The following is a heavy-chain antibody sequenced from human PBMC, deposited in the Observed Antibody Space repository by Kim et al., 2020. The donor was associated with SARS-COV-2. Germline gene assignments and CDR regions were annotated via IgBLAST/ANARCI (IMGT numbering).Heavy chain of an antibody. CDR2: ISSSGSTI. Sequence: GGSLRLSCAASGFTFSGYTMNWVRQAPGKGLEWVSYISSSGSTIYYADSVKGRFTISRDNAKNSLYLQMNSLRDEDTAVYYCARAPYRSSPIPVFDYWGQGTLVTVSS. J-gene: IGHJ4*02. D-gene: IGHD6-13*01. CDR1: GFTFSGYT. V-gene: IGHV3-48*02. CDR3: ARAPYRSSPIPVFDY.